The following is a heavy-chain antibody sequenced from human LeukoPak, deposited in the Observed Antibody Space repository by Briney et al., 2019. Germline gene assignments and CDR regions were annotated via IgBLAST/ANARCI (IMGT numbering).Heavy chain of an antibody. CDR3: ANTKTRYCSSTSCYTPWHY. Sequence: GGSLRLSCAASGFSFSTYTMNWVRQAPGKGLEWVSSISSGSSYIYYADSVKGRFTISRDNSKNTLYLQMNSLRAEDTAVYYCANTKTRYCSSTSCYTPWHYWGQGTLVTVSS. CDR2: ISSGSSYI. V-gene: IGHV3-21*04. CDR1: GFSFSTYT. D-gene: IGHD2-2*02. J-gene: IGHJ4*02.